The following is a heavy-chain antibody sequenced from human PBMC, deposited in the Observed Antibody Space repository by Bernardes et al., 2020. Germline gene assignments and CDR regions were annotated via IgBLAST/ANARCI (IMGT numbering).Heavy chain of an antibody. J-gene: IGHJ4*02. CDR2: IYYSGST. CDR1: GGSISSYY. Sequence: SEPLSLTCTVSGGSISSYYWSWIRQPPGKGLEWIGYIYYSGSTNYNPSLKSRVTISVDTSKNQFSLKLSSVTAADTAVYYCARDPQGALGVVMPPDYWGQGTLVTVSS. V-gene: IGHV4-59*01. CDR3: ARDPQGALGVVMPPDY. D-gene: IGHD3-3*01.